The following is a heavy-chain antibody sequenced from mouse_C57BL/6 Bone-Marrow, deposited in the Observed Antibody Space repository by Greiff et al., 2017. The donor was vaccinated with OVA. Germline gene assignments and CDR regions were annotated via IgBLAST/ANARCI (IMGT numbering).Heavy chain of an antibody. J-gene: IGHJ4*01. CDR3: TRLVDAKYY. D-gene: IGHD1-1*01. Sequence: EVMLVESGAGLVKPGGSLKLSCAASGFTFSSYAMSWVRQTPEKRLEWVAYISSGGDYIYYAENVKGRFTISRDNARNTLYLKISSLKSEDPAKYYLTRLVDAKYYWGQGTSVTVSS. CDR1: GFTFSSYA. V-gene: IGHV5-9-1*02. CDR2: ISSGGDYI.